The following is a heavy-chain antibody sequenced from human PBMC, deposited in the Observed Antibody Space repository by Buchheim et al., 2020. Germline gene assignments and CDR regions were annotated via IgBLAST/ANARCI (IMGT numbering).Heavy chain of an antibody. Sequence: QVTLRESGPALVKPTQTLTLTCSFSGFSLSTNRMCVSWMRQPPGQALEWLARIDWDEGEYYSASLRARLTISKDTSRNQVVLTLTNVGPADTGTYYCARSPTDYVYQCGMDVWGQGTT. D-gene: IGHD3-16*01. J-gene: IGHJ6*02. CDR2: IDWDEGE. CDR1: GFSLSTNRMC. CDR3: ARSPTDYVYQCGMDV. V-gene: IGHV2-70*15.